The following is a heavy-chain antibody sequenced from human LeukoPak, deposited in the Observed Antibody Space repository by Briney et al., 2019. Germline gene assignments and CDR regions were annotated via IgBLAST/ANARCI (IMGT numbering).Heavy chain of an antibody. D-gene: IGHD6-19*01. CDR3: ARDFGWGGALDI. Sequence: GGSLRLSCAASGFPFSKYTMNWVRRAPGKGLEWVSLITSSSTYVESADSVKGRFTISRDNAKNSLSLQTNSLRADDTAVYYCARDFGWGGALDIWGQGTMVTVSS. CDR2: ITSSSTYV. CDR1: GFPFSKYT. J-gene: IGHJ3*02. V-gene: IGHV3-21*01.